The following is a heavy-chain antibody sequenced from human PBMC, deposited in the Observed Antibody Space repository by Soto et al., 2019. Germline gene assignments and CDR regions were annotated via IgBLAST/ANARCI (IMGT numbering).Heavy chain of an antibody. V-gene: IGHV5-51*01. CDR2: IYPGDSDT. CDR1: GYSFTSYW. D-gene: IGHD2-8*01. CDR3: ARLMVCATPYYYYGMDV. J-gene: IGHJ6*02. Sequence: GESLKISCKGSGYSFTSYWIGWVRQMPGKGLEWMGIIYPGDSDTRYSPSFQGQVTISADKSISTAYLQWSSLKASDTAMYYCARLMVCATPYYYYGMDVWGQGTTVTVSS.